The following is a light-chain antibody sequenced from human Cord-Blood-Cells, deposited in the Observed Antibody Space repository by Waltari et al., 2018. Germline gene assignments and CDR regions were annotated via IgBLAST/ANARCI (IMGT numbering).Light chain of an antibody. CDR3: AAWDDSLSGWV. J-gene: IGLJ3*02. V-gene: IGLV1-47*01. Sequence: QSVLTQPPSASGTPGQRVTISCSGSRSNIGSNYVSWYQHLPGTAPKLLIYRNNERPSGVPDRFSGSKSGTSASLAISGLRSEDEADYYCAAWDDSLSGWVFGGGTKLTVL. CDR1: RSNIGSNY. CDR2: RNN.